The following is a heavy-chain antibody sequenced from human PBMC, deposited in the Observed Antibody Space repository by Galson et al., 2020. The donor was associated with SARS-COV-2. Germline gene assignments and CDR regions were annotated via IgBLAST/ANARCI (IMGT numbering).Heavy chain of an antibody. Sequence: GGSLRLSCAASGFIFSSYGMQWVRQAPGKGLEWVAVISYDGSNKYYADSVKGRFTISRDNYKNTLYLQMNSLRAEDTAVYYCVKGRGGNYGDAFDIWGQGTMVTVSS. CDR1: GFIFSSYG. D-gene: IGHD4-4*01. CDR2: ISYDGSNK. V-gene: IGHV3-30*18. J-gene: IGHJ3*02. CDR3: VKGRGGNYGDAFDI.